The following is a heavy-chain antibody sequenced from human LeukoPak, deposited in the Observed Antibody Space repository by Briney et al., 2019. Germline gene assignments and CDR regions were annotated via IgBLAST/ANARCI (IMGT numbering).Heavy chain of an antibody. Sequence: SETLSLTCTVSGGSISSYYWSWIRQPPGKGLEWIGYIYCSGSTNYNPSLKSRVTISVDTSKNQFSLKLSSVTAADTAVYHCARAGSGLWELPEGHFDYWGQGTLVTVSS. D-gene: IGHD1-26*01. CDR2: IYCSGST. V-gene: IGHV4-59*12. CDR1: GGSISSYY. CDR3: ARAGSGLWELPEGHFDY. J-gene: IGHJ4*02.